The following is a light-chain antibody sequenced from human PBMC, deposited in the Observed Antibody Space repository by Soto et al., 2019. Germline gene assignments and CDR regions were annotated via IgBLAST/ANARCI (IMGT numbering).Light chain of an antibody. Sequence: QSVLTQPPSASGSPGQSVTISCTGTSSDVGGYNYVSWYQQHPSKAPKLKIYEVFKRPSGVPDRFSGSKSGNTASLTVSGFQAEDEADYYCSSYAGSNNFDVFGTGTKVTVL. V-gene: IGLV2-8*01. CDR1: SSDVGGYNY. J-gene: IGLJ1*01. CDR3: SSYAGSNNFDV. CDR2: EVF.